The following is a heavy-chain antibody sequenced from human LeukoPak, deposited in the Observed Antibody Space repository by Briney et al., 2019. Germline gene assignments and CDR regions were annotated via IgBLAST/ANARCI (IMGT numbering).Heavy chain of an antibody. Sequence: GRSLRLSSAASGFTFSSYAMHWVHQARGKGLEWVAVISYDGSNIYYADSVKGRFTISRDNSKNTLYLQMNSLRAEDTAVYYCARVASYGGNPRPIDYWGQGTLVTVSS. V-gene: IGHV3-30-3*01. CDR2: ISYDGSNI. J-gene: IGHJ4*02. D-gene: IGHD4-23*01. CDR1: GFTFSSYA. CDR3: ARVASYGGNPRPIDY.